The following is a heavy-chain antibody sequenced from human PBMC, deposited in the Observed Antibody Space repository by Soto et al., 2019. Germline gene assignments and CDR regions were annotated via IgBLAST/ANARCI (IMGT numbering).Heavy chain of an antibody. J-gene: IGHJ6*02. V-gene: IGHV3-30-3*01. CDR2: ISYDGSNK. CDR1: GFTFSSYA. Sequence: GGSLRLSCAASGFTFSSYAMHWVRQAPGKGLEWVAVISYDGSNKYYADSVKGRFTISRDNSKNTLYLQMNSLRAEDTAVYYCARVGYVDWLSGGDYYGMGVWGQGTTVTVSS. D-gene: IGHD3-9*01. CDR3: ARVGYVDWLSGGDYYGMGV.